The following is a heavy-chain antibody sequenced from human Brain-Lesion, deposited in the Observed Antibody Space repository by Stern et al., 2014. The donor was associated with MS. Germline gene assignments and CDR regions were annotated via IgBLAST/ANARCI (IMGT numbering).Heavy chain of an antibody. CDR1: GASVGGGDWY. CDR3: AGAFGKYELLESFHM. V-gene: IGHV4-30-4*01. J-gene: IGHJ3*02. D-gene: IGHD1-1*01. CDR2: IYYSGTT. Sequence: QVQLGQSGPGLVKPSQTLSLACAVSGASVGGGDWYWSWIRQPPGKGLEWLGHIYYSGTTYYKPSLKSRLIISLDTSKNQFSLNLTSVTAADTAVYYCAGAFGKYELLESFHMWGQGTMVTVSS.